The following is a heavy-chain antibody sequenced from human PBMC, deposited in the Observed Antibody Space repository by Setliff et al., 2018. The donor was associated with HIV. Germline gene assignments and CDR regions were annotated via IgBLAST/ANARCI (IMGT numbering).Heavy chain of an antibody. J-gene: IGHJ3*02. CDR1: GYTFTSYY. CDR3: ARGVFVAALNNGAFDI. Sequence: ASVKVSCKASGYTFTSYYMHWVRQAPGQGLEWMGIINPSGGSTSYAQKFQGRVTMTRDTSASTAYMELSSLRSEDTAVYYCARGVFVAALNNGAFDIWGQGTMVTVSS. D-gene: IGHD6-13*01. CDR2: INPSGGST. V-gene: IGHV1-46*01.